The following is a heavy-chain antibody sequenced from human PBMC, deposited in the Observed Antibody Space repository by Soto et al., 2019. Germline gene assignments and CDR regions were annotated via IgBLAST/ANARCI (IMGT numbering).Heavy chain of an antibody. V-gene: IGHV4-4*02. Sequence: QVQLQESGPGLVKPSGTLSLTCAVSSGSISSSNWWSWVRQPPGKGLEWIGEIYHSGSTNYNPSLRRRVTISVDRSRTQFSLKLSSVTAADRAVYYGARGGGSGSFRGGGFDYWGQGTLVTVSS. D-gene: IGHD3-10*01. CDR3: ARGGGSGSFRGGGFDY. CDR2: IYHSGST. CDR1: SGSISSSNW. J-gene: IGHJ4*02.